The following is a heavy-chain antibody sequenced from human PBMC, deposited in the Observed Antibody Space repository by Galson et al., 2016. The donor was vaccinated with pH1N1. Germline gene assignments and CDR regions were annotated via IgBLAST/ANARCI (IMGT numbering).Heavy chain of an antibody. CDR3: AKDLGRYSVIDY. J-gene: IGHJ4*02. V-gene: IGHV3-23*01. D-gene: IGHD1-26*01. CDR1: GFTFINYA. CDR2: ISGTGDPT. Sequence: SLRLSCAASGFTFINYAMSWVRQAPGKGLEWVSTISGTGDPTYYADSVKGRFTISRDNSNNTVYLRMNSLGVEDTAVYYCAKDLGRYSVIDYWGQGTLVTVSS.